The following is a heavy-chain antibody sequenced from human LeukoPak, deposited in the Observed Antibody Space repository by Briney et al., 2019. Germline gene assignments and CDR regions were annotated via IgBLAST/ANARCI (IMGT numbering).Heavy chain of an antibody. Sequence: PGGSLRLSCAASGFTFSSYSMNWVRQAPGKGLEWVSAISGSGGSTYYADSVKGRFTISRDNSKNTLYLQMNSLRAEDTAVYYCAKDLGYSYVPGYYMDVWGKGTTVTVSS. CDR1: GFTFSSYS. V-gene: IGHV3-23*01. D-gene: IGHD5-18*01. J-gene: IGHJ6*03. CDR3: AKDLGYSYVPGYYMDV. CDR2: ISGSGGST.